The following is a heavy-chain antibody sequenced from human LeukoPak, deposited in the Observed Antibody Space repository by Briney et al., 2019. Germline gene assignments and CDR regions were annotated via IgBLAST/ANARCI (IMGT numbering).Heavy chain of an antibody. Sequence: SETLSLTCAVYGGSFSGYYWSWIRQPPGKGLEWIGEINHSGSTNYNPSLKSRVTISVDTSKNQFSLKLSSVTAADTAVYYCARGTMVRGVIILKNYYYYYMDVWGKGATVTVSS. D-gene: IGHD3-10*01. J-gene: IGHJ6*03. CDR3: ARGTMVRGVIILKNYYYYYMDV. CDR2: INHSGST. V-gene: IGHV4-34*01. CDR1: GGSFSGYY.